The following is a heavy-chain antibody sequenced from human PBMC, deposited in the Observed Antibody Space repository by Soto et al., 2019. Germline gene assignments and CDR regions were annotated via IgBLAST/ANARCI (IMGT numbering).Heavy chain of an antibody. CDR2: IDTLSSTM. D-gene: IGHD3-22*01. J-gene: IGHJ4*02. Sequence: GGSLRLSCAASGFTFSSSSMNWVRQAPGKGLEWVSFIDTLSSTMYHADSVRGRFTISRDNAKNSLYLQMNSLRAEDTAIYYCTGGGVSSGPGYWGQGTLVTVSS. CDR3: TGGGVSSGPGY. CDR1: GFTFSSSS. V-gene: IGHV3-48*01.